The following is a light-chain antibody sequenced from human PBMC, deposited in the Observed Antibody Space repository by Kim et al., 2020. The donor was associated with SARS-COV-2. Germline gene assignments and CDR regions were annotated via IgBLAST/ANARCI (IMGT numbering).Light chain of an antibody. CDR3: VKDYSYPRT. CDR1: QGIRDE. J-gene: IGKJ1*01. V-gene: IGKV1-6*01. Sequence: AFQMTQSPSSLSASVGDRVAITCRASQGIRDELGGYQQKPGRAPKLLIYAASILQSGVPSRFSGSGSGTDFTLTISSLQPEDFATYHQVKDYSYPRTFGQGTKVEIK. CDR2: AAS.